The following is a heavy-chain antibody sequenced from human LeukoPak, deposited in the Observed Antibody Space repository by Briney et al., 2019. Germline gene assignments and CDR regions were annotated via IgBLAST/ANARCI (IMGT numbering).Heavy chain of an antibody. D-gene: IGHD6-13*01. Sequence: GGSLRLSCAASGFTFSSYAMSWVRQAPGKGLEWVSAISGSGGSTYYADSVKGRFTISRGNSKNTLYLQMNSLRAEDTAVYYCAKSQNYIAAAGVLGYWGQGTLVTVSS. CDR1: GFTFSSYA. V-gene: IGHV3-23*01. CDR2: ISGSGGST. J-gene: IGHJ4*02. CDR3: AKSQNYIAAAGVLGY.